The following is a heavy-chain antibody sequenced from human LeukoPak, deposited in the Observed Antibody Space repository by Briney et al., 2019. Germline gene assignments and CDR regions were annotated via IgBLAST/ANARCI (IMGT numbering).Heavy chain of an antibody. CDR1: GVSISSYF. Sequence: SETLSLTCAVSGVSISSYFWTWIRQPPGKGLEWIGYIYYSGSTNYNPSLKSRVTMSVDTSKNQFSLNLNSVTAADTAVYYCARLRGLQLTDFWGQGTLVTVSS. V-gene: IGHV4-59*08. J-gene: IGHJ4*02. CDR2: IYYSGST. D-gene: IGHD5-24*01. CDR3: ARLRGLQLTDF.